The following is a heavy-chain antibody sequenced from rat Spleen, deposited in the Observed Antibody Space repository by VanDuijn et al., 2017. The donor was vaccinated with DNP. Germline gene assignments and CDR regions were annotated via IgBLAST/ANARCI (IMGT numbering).Heavy chain of an antibody. CDR1: GFTFSHYG. CDR3: IRRTVVTGAMDA. Sequence: EVQLVESGGDLVQPGRSLKLSCAAPGFTFSHYGMHWIRQAPTKGLEWVATISTSGGRTFYRDSVKGRFTISRDNAKSTLYLQMNSLRSDDTATYYCIRRTVVTGAMDAWGQGTAVAVSS. V-gene: IGHV5-19*01. CDR2: ISTSGGRT. D-gene: IGHD1-1*01. J-gene: IGHJ4*01.